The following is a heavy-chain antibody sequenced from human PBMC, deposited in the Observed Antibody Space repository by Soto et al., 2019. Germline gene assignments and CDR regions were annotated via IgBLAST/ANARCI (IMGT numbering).Heavy chain of an antibody. CDR3: ARGYCSSTSCYGREWDY. CDR2: INHSGST. V-gene: IGHV4-34*01. D-gene: IGHD2-2*01. CDR1: GGSFSGYY. J-gene: IGHJ4*02. Sequence: QVQLQQWGAGLLKPSETLSLTCAVYGGSFSGYYWSWIRQPPGKGLEWIGEINHSGSTNYNPSLKCRVTISVDTSKNQFSLKLSSVTAADTAVYYCARGYCSSTSCYGREWDYWGQGTLVTVSS.